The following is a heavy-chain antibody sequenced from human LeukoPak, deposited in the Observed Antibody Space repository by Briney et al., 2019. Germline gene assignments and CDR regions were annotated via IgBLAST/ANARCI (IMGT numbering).Heavy chain of an antibody. CDR3: AREGQKITMVRGDYYYMDV. D-gene: IGHD3-10*01. CDR1: GGSITSSSYF. V-gene: IGHV4-39*02. Sequence: PSETLSLTCTVSGGSITSSSYFWGWIRQPPGKGLEWIGSIYYSGSTYYNPSLKSRVTMSVDTSKNHFSAKLSSVTAADTAVYYCAREGQKITMVRGDYYYMDVWGKGTTVTISS. J-gene: IGHJ6*03. CDR2: IYYSGST.